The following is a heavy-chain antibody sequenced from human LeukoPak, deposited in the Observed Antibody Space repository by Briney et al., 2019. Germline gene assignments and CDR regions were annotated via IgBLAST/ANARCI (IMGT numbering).Heavy chain of an antibody. CDR3: ARGVMASRFLELYYFDY. D-gene: IGHD3-3*01. J-gene: IGHJ4*02. V-gene: IGHV1-8*01. CDR2: MNPNSGNT. Sequence: ASVKVSCKASGYTFTSYDINWVRQATGQGLEWMGWMNPNSGNTGYAQKFQGRVTMTRNTSVSTAYMELSSLRSEDTAVYYCARGVMASRFLELYYFDYWGQGTLVTVSS. CDR1: GYTFTSYD.